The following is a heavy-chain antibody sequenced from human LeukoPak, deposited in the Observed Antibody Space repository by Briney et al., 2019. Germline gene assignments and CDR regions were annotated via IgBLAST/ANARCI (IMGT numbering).Heavy chain of an antibody. D-gene: IGHD2-21*01. V-gene: IGHV3-30-3*01. CDR1: GFTFSSYA. Sequence: GGSLRLSCAASGFTFSSYAMHWVRQAPGKGLEWIAVISYDGSNKHYAHTVQGRFTISRDNSKNTLYLQMNSLRAEDTAVYYCAREASKLWSDDAFDIWGQGTMVTVSS. J-gene: IGHJ3*02. CDR2: ISYDGSNK. CDR3: AREASKLWSDDAFDI.